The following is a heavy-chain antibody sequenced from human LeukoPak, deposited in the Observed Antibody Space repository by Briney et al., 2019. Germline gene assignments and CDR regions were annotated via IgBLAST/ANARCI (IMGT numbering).Heavy chain of an antibody. CDR3: ARGSDDFWSGYFDY. CDR2: IYYSGST. Sequence: SETLSLTCTVSGGSISSYYWSWIRQPPGKGLEWIGYIYYSGSTNYNPSLKNRVTISVDTSKNQFSLKLSSVTAADTAVYYCARGSDDFWSGYFDYWGQGTLVTVSS. CDR1: GGSISSYY. D-gene: IGHD3-3*01. V-gene: IGHV4-59*01. J-gene: IGHJ4*02.